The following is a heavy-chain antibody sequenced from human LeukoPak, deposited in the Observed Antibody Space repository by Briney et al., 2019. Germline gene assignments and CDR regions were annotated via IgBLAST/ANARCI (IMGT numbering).Heavy chain of an antibody. Sequence: ASVKVSCKVSGYTLTELPMHWVRQAPGKGLEWMGGFDPEDGETIYAQKFQGRVTMTEDTSTDTAYMELSSLRSEDTAVYYCATGERDTAMANFYYWGQGTLVTVSS. D-gene: IGHD5-18*01. V-gene: IGHV1-24*01. CDR2: FDPEDGET. CDR3: ATGERDTAMANFYY. CDR1: GYTLTELP. J-gene: IGHJ4*02.